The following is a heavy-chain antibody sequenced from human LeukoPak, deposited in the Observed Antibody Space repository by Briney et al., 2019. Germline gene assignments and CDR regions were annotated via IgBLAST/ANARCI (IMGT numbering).Heavy chain of an antibody. D-gene: IGHD3-10*01. J-gene: IGHJ4*02. Sequence: ASVKVSCKASGGTFSSYAISWVRQAPGQGLEWMGGIIPIFGTANYAQKFQGRVTITADESTSTAYMELSSLRSEDTAVYYCASGEALREIFDYWGQGTLVTVSS. CDR3: ASGEALREIFDY. CDR1: GGTFSSYA. CDR2: IIPIFGTA. V-gene: IGHV1-69*13.